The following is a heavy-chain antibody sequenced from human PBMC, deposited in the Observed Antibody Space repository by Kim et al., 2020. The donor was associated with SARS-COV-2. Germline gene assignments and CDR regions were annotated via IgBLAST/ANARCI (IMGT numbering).Heavy chain of an antibody. D-gene: IGHD1-26*01. CDR3: ARSFSGSYYSWFDP. J-gene: IGHJ5*02. Sequence: ADSVKGRFTISRDNSKNTLYLQMNSLRAEDTAVYYCARSFSGSYYSWFDPWGQGTLVTVSS. V-gene: IGHV3-30*01.